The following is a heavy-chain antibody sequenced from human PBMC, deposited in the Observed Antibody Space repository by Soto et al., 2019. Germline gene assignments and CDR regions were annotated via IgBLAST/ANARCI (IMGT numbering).Heavy chain of an antibody. J-gene: IGHJ4*02. CDR3: ARDLKPSTAVTLVVDC. V-gene: IGHV3-21*01. Sequence: GGSLRLSCAASGFTFSTYSMNWVRQAPGKGLEWVSSVSSSTYIYYADSVKGRFTISRDNAKNSLYLQMNSLRAEDTAVYYCARDLKPSTAVTLVVDCWGQGTLVTVSS. CDR1: GFTFSTYS. D-gene: IGHD4-4*01. CDR2: VSSSTYI.